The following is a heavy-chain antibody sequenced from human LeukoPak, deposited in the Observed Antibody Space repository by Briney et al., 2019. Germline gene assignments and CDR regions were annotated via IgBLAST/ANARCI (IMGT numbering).Heavy chain of an antibody. V-gene: IGHV4-34*01. D-gene: IGHD3-10*01. CDR1: GGSFSGYY. CDR2: INHSGST. CDR3: ARARYGSGDIDY. Sequence: PETLSLTCAVYGGSFSGYYWSWIRQPPGKGLEWIGEINHSGSTNYNPSLKSRVTISVDTSKNQFSLKLSSVTAADTAVYYCARARYGSGDIDYWGQGTLVTVSS. J-gene: IGHJ4*02.